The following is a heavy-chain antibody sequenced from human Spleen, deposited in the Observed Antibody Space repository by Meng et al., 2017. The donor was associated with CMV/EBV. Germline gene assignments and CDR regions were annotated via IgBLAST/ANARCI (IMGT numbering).Heavy chain of an antibody. V-gene: IGHV1-2*02. CDR2: MKPSNGDT. Sequence: TDYYINWLRQAPGQGREWMGWMKPSNGDTTYAPNFQGRVTMTRDRSISTAYMDLIGLTSDDTAVYYCARGGYCSAASCFPTRRLDSWGQGTLVTVSS. CDR3: ARGGYCSAASCFPTRRLDS. CDR1: TDYY. D-gene: IGHD2-2*01. J-gene: IGHJ4*02.